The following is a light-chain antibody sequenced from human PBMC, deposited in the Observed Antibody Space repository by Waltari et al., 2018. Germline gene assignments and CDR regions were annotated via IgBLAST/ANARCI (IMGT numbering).Light chain of an antibody. CDR1: SDYRNYK. V-gene: IGLV9-49*01. J-gene: IGLJ1*01. CDR2: VGTGWIVG. Sequence: QPVLTQPPSASASLGPSFTPPCTLSSDYRNYKVTRYQHSPGTGPRVVRRVGTGWIVGSKGDGIPDRVSVLGSGLNRYLTIKNIQEEDESYDHCGADHGTGSNFVYVFGTGTKVTVL. CDR3: GADHGTGSNFVYV.